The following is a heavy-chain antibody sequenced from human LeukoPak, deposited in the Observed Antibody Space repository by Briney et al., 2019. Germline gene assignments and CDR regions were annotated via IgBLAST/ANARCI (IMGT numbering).Heavy chain of an antibody. D-gene: IGHD6-25*01. V-gene: IGHV4-59*01. CDR2: ICYSGST. J-gene: IGHJ4*02. Sequence: SETLSLTCTVSGGSISSYYWSWIRQPPGKGLEWIGYICYSGSTNYNPSLKSRVTISVDTSKNQFSLKLSSVTAADTAVYYCARENLSGYFDYWGQGTLVTVSS. CDR3: ARENLSGYFDY. CDR1: GGSISSYY.